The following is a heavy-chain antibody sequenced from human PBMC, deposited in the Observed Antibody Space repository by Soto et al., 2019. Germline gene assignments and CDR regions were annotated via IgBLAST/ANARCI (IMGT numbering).Heavy chain of an antibody. J-gene: IGHJ3*02. CDR3: TRDRVPPDIVVVPAATGNAFDI. D-gene: IGHD2-2*01. V-gene: IGHV3-49*03. Sequence: GGSLRLSCTASGFTFGDYAMSWFRQAPGKGLEWVGFIRSKAYGGTTEYAASVKGRFTISRDDSKSIAYLQMNSLKTEDTAVYYCTRDRVPPDIVVVPAATGNAFDIWGQGTMVTVSS. CDR2: IRSKAYGGTT. CDR1: GFTFGDYA.